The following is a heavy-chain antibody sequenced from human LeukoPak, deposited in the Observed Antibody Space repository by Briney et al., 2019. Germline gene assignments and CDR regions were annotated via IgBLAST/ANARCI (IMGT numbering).Heavy chain of an antibody. J-gene: IGHJ4*02. D-gene: IGHD3-22*01. CDR1: GFTFRSYG. V-gene: IGHV3-30*02. CDR3: ASHYSSGYYYDY. CDR2: IRYDGTNK. Sequence: GGSLRPSCAASGFTFRSYGMHWVRQAPGKGLEWVAFIRYDGTNKYYADSVKGRFTISRDNSKNTLYLQMNSLRAEDTAVYYCASHYSSGYYYDYWGQGTLVTVSS.